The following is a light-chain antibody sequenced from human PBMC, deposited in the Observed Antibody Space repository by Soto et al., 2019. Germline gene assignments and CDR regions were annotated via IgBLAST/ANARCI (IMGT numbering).Light chain of an antibody. CDR2: SDN. Sequence: QSVLTQPPSASGTPGQRVAISCSGASSNIGSTRANWYRQLPGTAPKLLIYSDNQRPSGVPDRFSGSKSGTSASLAISGLQSEHEADYYCAAWDNSLNGYVFGTGTKLTVL. J-gene: IGLJ1*01. CDR1: SSNIGSTR. V-gene: IGLV1-44*01. CDR3: AAWDNSLNGYV.